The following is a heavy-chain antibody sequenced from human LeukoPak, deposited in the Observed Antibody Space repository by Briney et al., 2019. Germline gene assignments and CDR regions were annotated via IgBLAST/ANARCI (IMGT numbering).Heavy chain of an antibody. CDR1: GGSFSGYY. D-gene: IGHD3-10*01. Sequence: PSETLSLTCAVYGGSFSGYYWSWIRQPPGKGLEWIGEINHSGSTNYNPSLKSRVTISVDTSKNQFSLRLSSVTAADTAVYYCARARGYNIAGDYWGQGTLVTVSS. J-gene: IGHJ4*02. V-gene: IGHV4-34*01. CDR3: ARARGYNIAGDY. CDR2: INHSGST.